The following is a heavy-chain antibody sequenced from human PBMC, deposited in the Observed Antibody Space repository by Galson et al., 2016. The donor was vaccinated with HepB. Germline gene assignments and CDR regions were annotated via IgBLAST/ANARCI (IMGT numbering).Heavy chain of an antibody. CDR3: ARLGAALDY. CDR1: GGSVSSGDYY. V-gene: IGHV4-61*08. D-gene: IGHD1-26*01. CDR2: IYYSGNT. J-gene: IGHJ4*02. Sequence: ETLSLTCTVSGGSVSSGDYYWNWIRQPPGKGPEWIAYIYYSGNTNYNPSLKDRLSISADTANNQFSPKLNSVTAADTAIYFCARLGAALDYWGQGIFVTVSS.